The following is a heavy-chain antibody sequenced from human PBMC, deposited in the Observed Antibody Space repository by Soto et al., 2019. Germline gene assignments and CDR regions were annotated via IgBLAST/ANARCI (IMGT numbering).Heavy chain of an antibody. D-gene: IGHD3-22*01. Sequence: ELQLLESGGGLVQPGGSLRLSCAASGFTSNSYAMDWVRQAPGKGLEWVSGISGSGDGAHYADPVKGRFTISRDNSKNTVYLQMNSLTAEDTAVYYCARDGGVWYDRSGYPWYFDLWGRGTLVTVSS. CDR1: GFTSNSYA. CDR2: ISGSGDGA. CDR3: ARDGGVWYDRSGYPWYFDL. V-gene: IGHV3-23*01. J-gene: IGHJ2*01.